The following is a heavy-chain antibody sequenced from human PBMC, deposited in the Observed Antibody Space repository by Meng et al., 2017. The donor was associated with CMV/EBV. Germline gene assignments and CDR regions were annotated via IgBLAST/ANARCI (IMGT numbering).Heavy chain of an antibody. J-gene: IGHJ6*02. Sequence: SVKVSCKASGGTFSSYAISWVRQAPGQGLEWMGGIIPIFGTANYAQKFQGRVTITTDESTSTAYMELSSLRSEDTAVCYCARRGYGGNPLRPPLDYYYYGMDVWGQGTTVTVSS. V-gene: IGHV1-69*05. CDR3: ARRGYGGNPLRPPLDYYYYGMDV. D-gene: IGHD4-23*01. CDR2: IIPIFGTA. CDR1: GGTFSSYA.